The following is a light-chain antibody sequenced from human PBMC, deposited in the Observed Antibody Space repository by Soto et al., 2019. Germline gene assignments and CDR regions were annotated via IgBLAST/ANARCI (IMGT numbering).Light chain of an antibody. CDR2: DVS. J-gene: IGLJ1*01. Sequence: QSALTPPDSVSGSPGQSITISCTGTSSYVGGYKYVSWYQHHPGKGPKLMLYDVSNRPSGVSNRFSCSKSGNTASLTTSGLHAEDEADYYCSSYTSSTTYVFGTGTKLTVL. V-gene: IGLV2-14*01. CDR3: SSYTSSTTYV. CDR1: SSYVGGYKY.